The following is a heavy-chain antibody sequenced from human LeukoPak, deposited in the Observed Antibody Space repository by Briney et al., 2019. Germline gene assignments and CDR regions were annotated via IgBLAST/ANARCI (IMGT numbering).Heavy chain of an antibody. CDR1: DGSVNSGGYY. Sequence: PSETLSLTCTVSDGSVNSGGYYWSWLRQLPGKGLEWIGYIYYSGTTYYNPSLKSRLTISLDTSENQFSLKLSSVTAADTAVYYCARGRTTGNYYYFYGMDVWGQGTTVTVSS. CDR3: ARGRTTGNYYYFYGMDV. CDR2: IYYSGTT. J-gene: IGHJ6*02. V-gene: IGHV4-31*03. D-gene: IGHD1-1*01.